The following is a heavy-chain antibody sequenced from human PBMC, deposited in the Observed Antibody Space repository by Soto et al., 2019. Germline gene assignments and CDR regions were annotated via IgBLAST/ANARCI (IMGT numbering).Heavy chain of an antibody. CDR3: VRDFYYDSSGYYYHVY. CDR2: IIPIFGTA. V-gene: IGHV1-69*13. D-gene: IGHD3-22*01. CDR1: GGTFSSYA. Sequence: ASVKVSCKASGGTFSSYAISWVRQAPGQGLEWMGGIIPIFGTANYAQKFQGRVTITADESTSTAYKELSSLRSEDTAVYYCVRDFYYDSSGYYYHVYWGQGTLVTVSS. J-gene: IGHJ4*02.